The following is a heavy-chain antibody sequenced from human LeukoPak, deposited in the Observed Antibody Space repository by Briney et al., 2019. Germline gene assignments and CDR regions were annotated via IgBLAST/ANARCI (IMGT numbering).Heavy chain of an antibody. V-gene: IGHV3-23*01. D-gene: IGHD6-19*01. CDR1: GFTFSSYG. Sequence: GGSLRLSCAASGFTFSSYGMSWVRQAPGKGLEWVSAISGSGGSTYYADSVKGRFTISRDNSKNTLYLQMNSLRAEDTAVYYRARGFLSIAVAGKLDPPLDYWGQGTLVTVSS. CDR3: ARGFLSIAVAGKLDPPLDY. CDR2: ISGSGGST. J-gene: IGHJ4*02.